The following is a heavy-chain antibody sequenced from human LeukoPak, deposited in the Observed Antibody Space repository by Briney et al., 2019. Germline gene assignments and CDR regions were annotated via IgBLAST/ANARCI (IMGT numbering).Heavy chain of an antibody. J-gene: IGHJ4*02. D-gene: IGHD3-9*01. CDR3: ARDLDWILFDY. V-gene: IGHV3-74*03. CDR1: GFTFNTYW. CDR2: VNREGTTT. Sequence: GGSLRLSCAASGFTFNTYWMHWVRQAPGKGLVWVARVNREGTTTTYADSVKGRFTISRDNAKNTLYLQMNNLRAEDTAVYYCARDLDWILFDYWGQGALVTVSS.